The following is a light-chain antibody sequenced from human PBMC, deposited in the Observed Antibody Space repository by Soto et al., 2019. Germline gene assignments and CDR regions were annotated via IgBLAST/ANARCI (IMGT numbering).Light chain of an antibody. V-gene: IGKV1-33*01. CDR3: QQYDNLIVT. CDR2: DAS. Sequence: DIQMTQSPSSLSASVGDRVTLTCQASQDISNYLNWYQQKPGKAPKLLIYDASNLETGVPSRFSGSGAWTDFTFTISSLQPEDIVTYYCQQYDNLIVTFGGGTKVEIK. J-gene: IGKJ4*02. CDR1: QDISNY.